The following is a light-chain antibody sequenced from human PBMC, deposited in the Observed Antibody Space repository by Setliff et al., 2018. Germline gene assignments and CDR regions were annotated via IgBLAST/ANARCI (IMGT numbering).Light chain of an antibody. CDR1: NSNIGSNS. J-gene: IGLJ2*01. V-gene: IGLV1-44*01. CDR2: RDN. CDR3: GSWDDSLNGPV. Sequence: QSVLTQTPSASGTPGQRVAISCSGSNSNIGSNSVSWFQQLPGTAPNLLIYRDNQRPSGVPDRFSGSRSGTSASLAISGLQSEDEADYYCGSWDDSLNGPVFGGGTKVTV.